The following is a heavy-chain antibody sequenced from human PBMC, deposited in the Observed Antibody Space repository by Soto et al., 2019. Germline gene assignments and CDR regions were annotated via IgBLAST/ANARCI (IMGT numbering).Heavy chain of an antibody. V-gene: IGHV3-30*18. J-gene: IGHJ4*02. CDR1: GFTFSSFA. D-gene: IGHD4-17*01. CDR3: AKGLETTPDH. Sequence: QVQLVESGGGVVQPGMSLRLSCAASGFTFSSFAMHWVRQAPGKGLEWVAVISYDGSNKYYADSVKGRFTISRDTSKNTVYLQMSSLRAEDTAVYYCAKGLETTPDHWGQGTLVTVSS. CDR2: ISYDGSNK.